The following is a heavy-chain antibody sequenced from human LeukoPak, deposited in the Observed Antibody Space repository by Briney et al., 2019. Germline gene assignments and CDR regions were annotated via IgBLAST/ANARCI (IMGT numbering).Heavy chain of an antibody. Sequence: PGRSLRLSCAASGFTFSSFGMHWVRQAPGKGLEWVAVMSYDGSNKYYADSVKGRFTISRDNSKNTLYLQMYSLRAEDTAVYYCAKGLGIGLSEVSFFDYWGQGTLVTVSS. D-gene: IGHD3-16*02. CDR3: AKGLGIGLSEVSFFDY. CDR2: MSYDGSNK. J-gene: IGHJ4*02. CDR1: GFTFSSFG. V-gene: IGHV3-30*18.